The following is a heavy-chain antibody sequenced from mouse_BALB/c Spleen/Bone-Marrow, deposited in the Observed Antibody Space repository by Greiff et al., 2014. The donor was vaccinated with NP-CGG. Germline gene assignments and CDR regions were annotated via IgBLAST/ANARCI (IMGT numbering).Heavy chain of an antibody. J-gene: IGHJ3*01. CDR2: INPYNGGT. CDR3: ARDYYGISYGFAY. CDR1: GYSFTGYT. D-gene: IGHD1-1*01. V-gene: IGHV1-37*01. Sequence: VQLQQSXPELVKPGASMKISCKASGYSFTGYTMNWVKQSHGKNLEWIGLINPYNGGTSYNQKFKGKATLTVDKSSSTAYMELLSLTSEDSAVYYCARDYYGISYGFAYWGQGTLVTVSA.